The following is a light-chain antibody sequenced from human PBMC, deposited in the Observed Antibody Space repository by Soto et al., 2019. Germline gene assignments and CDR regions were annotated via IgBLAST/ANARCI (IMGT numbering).Light chain of an antibody. CDR3: SSYTSSSIX. Sequence: QSALTQPASVSGSPGQSITISCTGTSSDVGGYNYVSWYQQHPGKAPKLMIYEVSNRPSGVSNRFSGSKSGNTASLTISGLQAEDEADYYCSSYTSSSIXFGTGTKVTVL. J-gene: IGLJ1*01. CDR2: EVS. CDR1: SSDVGGYNY. V-gene: IGLV2-14*01.